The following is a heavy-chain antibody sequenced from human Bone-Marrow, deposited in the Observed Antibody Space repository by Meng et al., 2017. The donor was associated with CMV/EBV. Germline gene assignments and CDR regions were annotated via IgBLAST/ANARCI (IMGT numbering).Heavy chain of an antibody. V-gene: IGHV4-34*01. CDR3: ARVLNYANDY. CDR2: INHSGST. D-gene: IGHD1-7*01. J-gene: IGHJ4*02. Sequence: SETLSLTCAVYGGSFSGSFSGYYWSWTRQPPGKGLEWIGEINHSGSTIYNPSLKSRVTISLDTSKNQLSLKLSSVTAADTAVYYCARVLNYANDYWGQGKLVTVSS. CDR1: GGSFSGSFSGYY.